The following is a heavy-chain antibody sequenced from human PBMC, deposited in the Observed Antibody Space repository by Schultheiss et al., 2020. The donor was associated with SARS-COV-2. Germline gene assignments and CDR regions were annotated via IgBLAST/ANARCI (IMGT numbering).Heavy chain of an antibody. Sequence: ASVKVSCKASGYTFTSYGISWVRQAPGQGLEWMGWISAYNGNTNYAQKLQGRVTMTTDTSTSTAYMELRSLRSDDTAVYYCARDLDGATVAFDTWAKGQWSPSPQ. CDR2: ISAYNGNT. V-gene: IGHV1-18*01. CDR3: ARDLDGATVAFDT. J-gene: IGHJ3*02. CDR1: GYTFTSYG. D-gene: IGHD1-26*01.